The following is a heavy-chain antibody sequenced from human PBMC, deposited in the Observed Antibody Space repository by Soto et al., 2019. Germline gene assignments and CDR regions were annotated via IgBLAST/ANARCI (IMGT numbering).Heavy chain of an antibody. CDR2: VTATAESA. J-gene: IGHJ5*02. V-gene: IGHV3-23*01. CDR1: GFNFDAYA. CDR3: ARGRYYDSPQDL. Sequence: GGSLRLSCTPFGFNFDAYAMSWVRQAPGKGLEWVSAVTATAESAYYTGSVRGRFIITRDNSDNMLYLQMSSLRVEDTAIYFCARGRYYDSPQDLWGRGTQVTVSS. D-gene: IGHD3-10*01.